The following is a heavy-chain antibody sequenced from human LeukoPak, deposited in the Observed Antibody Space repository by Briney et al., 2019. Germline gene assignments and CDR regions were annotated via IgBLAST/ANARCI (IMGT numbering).Heavy chain of an antibody. D-gene: IGHD3-10*01. V-gene: IGHV4-59*01. CDR1: GGSISSYY. Sequence: SETLSLTCTVSGGSISSYYWSWIRQPPGKGPEWIGYIYYSGSTNYNPSLKSRVTISVDTSKNQFSPKLSSVTAADTAVYYCARGQHRVDAFDIWGQGTMVTVSS. CDR3: ARGQHRVDAFDI. J-gene: IGHJ3*02. CDR2: IYYSGST.